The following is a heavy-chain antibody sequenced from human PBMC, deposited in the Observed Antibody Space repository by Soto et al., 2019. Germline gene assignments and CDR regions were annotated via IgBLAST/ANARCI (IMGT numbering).Heavy chain of an antibody. CDR3: AKATATGGGAFDI. J-gene: IGHJ3*02. V-gene: IGHV3-23*01. CDR2: ILVGGST. D-gene: IGHD2-8*02. Sequence: GSLRLSCAASGFSCSSYDMSWVRQAPGKGLEWVSTILVGGSTHYPDSVKGRFTISRDYSKNTLFLQMNSLTAGDTAVYYCAKATATGGGAFDICGQGTMATVSS. CDR1: GFSCSSYD.